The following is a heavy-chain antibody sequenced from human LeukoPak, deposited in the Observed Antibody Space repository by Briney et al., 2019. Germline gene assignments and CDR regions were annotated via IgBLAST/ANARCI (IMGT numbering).Heavy chain of an antibody. CDR2: INPNSGGT. V-gene: IGHV1-2*02. Sequence: ASVKVSCKASGYSFTGYYMHWVRQAPEQGLEWMGWINPNSGGTNYAQKFQGRATMTRDTSISTAYMELSSLRSEDTAVYYCARMSYYDSSGDNWFDPWGQGTLVTVSS. D-gene: IGHD3-22*01. CDR3: ARMSYYDSSGDNWFDP. J-gene: IGHJ5*02. CDR1: GYSFTGYY.